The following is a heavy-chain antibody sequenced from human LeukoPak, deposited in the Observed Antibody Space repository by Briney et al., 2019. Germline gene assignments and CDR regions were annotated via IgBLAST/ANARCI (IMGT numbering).Heavy chain of an antibody. J-gene: IGHJ4*02. D-gene: IGHD3-10*01. CDR2: IYYSGST. Sequence: SETLSLTCTVSGGSISSSSYYWGWIRQPPGKGLEWIGSIYYSGSTYYNPSLKSRVTISVDTSKNQFSLKLSSVTAADTAVYYCASVGIRITMVRGVILWGQGTLVTVSS. CDR1: GGSISSSSYY. V-gene: IGHV4-39*01. CDR3: ASVGIRITMVRGVIL.